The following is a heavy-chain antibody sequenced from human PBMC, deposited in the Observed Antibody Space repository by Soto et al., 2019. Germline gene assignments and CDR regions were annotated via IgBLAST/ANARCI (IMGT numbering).Heavy chain of an antibody. CDR1: GGFISSGGYY. V-gene: IGHV4-31*03. CDR3: ARVTTVTTPIIDY. D-gene: IGHD4-17*01. CDR2: IYYSGST. J-gene: IGHJ4*02. Sequence: SETLSLTCTVSGGFISSGGYYWSWIRQHPGKGLEWIGYIYYSGSTYYNPSLKSRVTISVDTSKNQFSLKLSSVTAADTAVYYCARVTTVTTPIIDYWGQGTLVTVSS.